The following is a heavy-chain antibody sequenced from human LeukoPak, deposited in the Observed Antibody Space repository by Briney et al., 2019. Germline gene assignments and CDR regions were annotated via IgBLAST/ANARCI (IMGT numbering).Heavy chain of an antibody. CDR2: INHSGST. CDR3: ARVMTTVATRGYFDL. J-gene: IGHJ2*01. D-gene: IGHD4-23*01. Sequence: SETLSLTCAVYGRFLSGYYWRWIRQPPGKGLEWIGEINHSGSTNYNPSLKSRVTISVDTSKNQFSLKLCSVTAADTAVYYCARVMTTVATRGYFDLWGRGTLVTVSS. V-gene: IGHV4-34*01. CDR1: GRFLSGYY.